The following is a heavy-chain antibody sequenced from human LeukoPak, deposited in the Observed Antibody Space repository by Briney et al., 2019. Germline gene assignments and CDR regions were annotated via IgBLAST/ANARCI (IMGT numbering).Heavy chain of an antibody. CDR2: MNPNSGNT. J-gene: IGHJ3*02. CDR1: GYTFTSYD. Sequence: ASVKVSCKASGYTFTSYDINWVRQATGQGLEWMGWMNPNSGNTGYAQKFQGRVTMTRNTSISTAYMELSRLRSDDTAVYYCARDWDFYYDSSGDDAFDIWGQGTMVTVSS. CDR3: ARDWDFYYDSSGDDAFDI. V-gene: IGHV1-8*01. D-gene: IGHD3-22*01.